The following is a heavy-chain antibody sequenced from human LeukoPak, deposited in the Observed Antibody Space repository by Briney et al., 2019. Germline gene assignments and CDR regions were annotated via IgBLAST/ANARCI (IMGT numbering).Heavy chain of an antibody. D-gene: IGHD3-22*01. Sequence: GESLKISCKGSGSRFTSYWIGWVRQMPGKGLEWMGIIYPGDSDTRYSPSFQGQVTISADKSISTAYLQWSSLKASDTAMYYCARIVVMHNYYDSSGYYYYFDYWGQGTLVTVSS. J-gene: IGHJ4*02. CDR2: IYPGDSDT. CDR3: ARIVVMHNYYDSSGYYYYFDY. CDR1: GSRFTSYW. V-gene: IGHV5-51*01.